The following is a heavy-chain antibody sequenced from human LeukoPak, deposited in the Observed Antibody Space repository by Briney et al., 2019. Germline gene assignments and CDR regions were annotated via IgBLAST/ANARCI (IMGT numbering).Heavy chain of an antibody. CDR3: ARDAREGYSYGGTFDY. V-gene: IGHV1-69*13. D-gene: IGHD5-18*01. CDR1: RGTFSNYA. CDR2: IIPFYGTI. J-gene: IGHJ4*02. Sequence: ASVKVSCKTPRGTFSNYAISWVRQAPGQGLEWLGGIIPFYGTIHYAQRFQGRVTLTADESTSIAYMELSSLRSEDTAVYYCARDAREGYSYGGTFDYWGQGTLVAVSS.